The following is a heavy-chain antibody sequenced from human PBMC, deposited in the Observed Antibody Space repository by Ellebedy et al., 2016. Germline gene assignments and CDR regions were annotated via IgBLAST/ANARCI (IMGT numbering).Heavy chain of an antibody. CDR3: ARVDVEMAGWFNP. Sequence: ASVKVSCXASGYTFTGYYMHWVRQAPGQGLEWMGWINPNSGGTNYAQKFQGRVTMTRDTSISTAYMELSRLRSDDTAVYYCARVDVEMAGWFNPWGQGTLVTVSS. CDR2: INPNSGGT. J-gene: IGHJ5*02. D-gene: IGHD5-24*01. V-gene: IGHV1-2*02. CDR1: GYTFTGYY.